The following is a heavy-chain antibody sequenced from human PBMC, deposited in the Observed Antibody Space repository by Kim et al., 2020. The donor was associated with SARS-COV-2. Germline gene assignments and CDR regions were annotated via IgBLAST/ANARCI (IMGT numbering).Heavy chain of an antibody. V-gene: IGHV3-48*02. CDR2: ISSSSSTI. CDR1: GFTFSTYN. CDR3: AARLDY. J-gene: IGHJ4*02. D-gene: IGHD6-6*01. Sequence: GGSLRLSCAVSGFTFSTYNMKWVRQAPGKGLEWVAYISSSSSTIYYADSVKGRFTVSRDNAKNSLYLQMNSLRDEDTAVYYCAARLDYWGQGTLVTVSS.